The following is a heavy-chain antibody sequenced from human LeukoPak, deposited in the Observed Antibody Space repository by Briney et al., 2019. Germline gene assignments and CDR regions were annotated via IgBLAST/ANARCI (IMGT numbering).Heavy chain of an antibody. Sequence: SETLSLTCTVSGGSFNSSSFFWGWIRQPPGKGLEWIGSIYLSGSTLYNPSLKSRLIMSVDTSKNQFSLKLSSVTAADTAVYYCARYNWNDADAFDIWGQGTMVTVSS. CDR3: ARYNWNDADAFDI. V-gene: IGHV4-39*07. D-gene: IGHD1-1*01. CDR1: GGSFNSSSFF. CDR2: IYLSGST. J-gene: IGHJ3*02.